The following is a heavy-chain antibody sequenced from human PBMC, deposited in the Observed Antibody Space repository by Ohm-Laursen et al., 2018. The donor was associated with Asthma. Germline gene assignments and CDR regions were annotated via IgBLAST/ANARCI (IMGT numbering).Heavy chain of an antibody. CDR3: ARGLVVPAAKYYYYYGMDV. D-gene: IGHD2-2*01. V-gene: IGHV3-7*02. CDR1: GFPFNISW. Sequence: SLRLSCAASGFPFNISWMAWVRQVPGKGLEWVANIKPGGIANAYLDSVKGRFTISRDNSKNTLYLQMNSLRAEDTAVYYCARGLVVPAAKYYYYYGMDVWGQGTTVTVSS. J-gene: IGHJ6*02. CDR2: IKPGGIAN.